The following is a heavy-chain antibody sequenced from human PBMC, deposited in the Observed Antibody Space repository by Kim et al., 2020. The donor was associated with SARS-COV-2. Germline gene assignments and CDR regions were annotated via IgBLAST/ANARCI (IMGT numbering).Heavy chain of an antibody. Sequence: GGSLRLSCAASGFTFSSYGMHWVRQAPGKGLEWVAVIWYDGSNKYYADSVKGRFTISRDNSKNTLYLQMNSLRAEDTAVYYCAKDLPLDDVEGVWGQGTTVTVSS. D-gene: IGHD2-15*01. CDR3: AKDLPLDDVEGV. CDR2: IWYDGSNK. CDR1: GFTFSSYG. V-gene: IGHV3-33*06. J-gene: IGHJ6*02.